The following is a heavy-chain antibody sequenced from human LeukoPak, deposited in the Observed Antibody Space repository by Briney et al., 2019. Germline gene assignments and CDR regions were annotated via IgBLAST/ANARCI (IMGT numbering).Heavy chain of an antibody. D-gene: IGHD2-8*01. CDR3: ARDPNGDYLGAFDF. CDR2: IRGSGYDT. J-gene: IGHJ3*01. V-gene: IGHV3-23*01. Sequence: GGSLTLSCAASGFTFSRYAMTWVRQAPGKGLEWVSSIRGSGYDTYYADSVKGRFTMSRDNSKNTLYLQMNSLRAEDTAVYFCARDPNGDYLGAFDFWGQGAMVTVSS. CDR1: GFTFSRYA.